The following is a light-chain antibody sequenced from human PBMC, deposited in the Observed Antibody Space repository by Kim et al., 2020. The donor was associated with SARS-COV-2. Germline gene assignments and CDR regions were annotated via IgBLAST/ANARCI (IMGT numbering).Light chain of an antibody. CDR1: QRISNN. CDR3: QQRGNWPQT. J-gene: IGKJ2*01. CDR2: GAS. Sequence: VSAGERATLSCRASQRISNNLAWYQQKPGLAPRLLIYGASNRATGIPARFSGSGSGTDFTLTISSLEPEDFAVYYCQQRGNWPQTFGLGTKLEI. V-gene: IGKV3-11*01.